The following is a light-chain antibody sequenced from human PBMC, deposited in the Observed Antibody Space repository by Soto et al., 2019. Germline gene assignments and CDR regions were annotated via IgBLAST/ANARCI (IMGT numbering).Light chain of an antibody. CDR1: QSVSSY. CDR2: DAS. Sequence: EIVLTQSPATLSLSPGERATLSCRASQSVSSYLAWYQQKPGQAPRLLIYDASNRATGIPARFSGSGSGTDFTLTIISLEPDDFSVYYCQQRSNWLLTFGGGTKVEIK. CDR3: QQRSNWLLT. J-gene: IGKJ4*01. V-gene: IGKV3-11*01.